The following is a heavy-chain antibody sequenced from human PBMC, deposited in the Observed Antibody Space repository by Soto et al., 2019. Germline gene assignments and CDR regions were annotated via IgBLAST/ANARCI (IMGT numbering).Heavy chain of an antibody. V-gene: IGHV4-39*01. J-gene: IGHJ3*02. CDR2: IKYSGTT. CDR1: DSPIFSNTTH. CDR3: ARHGITGSYYDAFDI. Sequence: SDTLLPTCTITDSPIFSNTTHCASICQPPGKGLEWIASIKYSGTTFYNPSLKSRVTLSVDTSKNQFALKLSSVTAAETAVYYCARHGITGSYYDAFDIWGQGTMVS. D-gene: IGHD1-26*01.